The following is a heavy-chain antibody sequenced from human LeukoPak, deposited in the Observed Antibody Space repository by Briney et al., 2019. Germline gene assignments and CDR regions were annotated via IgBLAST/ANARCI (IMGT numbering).Heavy chain of an antibody. Sequence: SETLSLTCTVSGGSISSYYWSWIRQPPGKGLEWIGYIYYSGSTYYNPSLKSRVTLSVDTSKNQFSLKLSSVTAADTAVYYCATSRMLRNWFDPWGQGTLVTVSS. V-gene: IGHV4-59*06. D-gene: IGHD2-8*01. CDR2: IYYSGST. J-gene: IGHJ5*02. CDR1: GGSISSYY. CDR3: ATSRMLRNWFDP.